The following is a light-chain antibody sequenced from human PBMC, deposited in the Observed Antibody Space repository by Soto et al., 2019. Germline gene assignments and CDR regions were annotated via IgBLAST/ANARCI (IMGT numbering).Light chain of an antibody. J-gene: IGKJ2*01. CDR3: KQRRTWPRT. CDR1: QSVSTY. CDR2: DVS. V-gene: IGKV3-11*01. Sequence: EIVLTQSPATLSLSPGETATLSCRASQSVSTYLMWYQQKPGQAPRLLIYDVSTRATGIPARFSGSGSGADFTLTINCLEPEDVAIYYCKQRRTWPRTFGQGTKLEIK.